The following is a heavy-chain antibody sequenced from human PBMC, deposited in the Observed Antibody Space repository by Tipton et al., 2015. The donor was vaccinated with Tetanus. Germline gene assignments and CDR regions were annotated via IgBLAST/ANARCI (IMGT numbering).Heavy chain of an antibody. CDR1: GYNFSHYS. Sequence: QLVQSGPEVKKPGDSLKISCQTSGYNFSHYSIGWVRQMPGKGLDWVGIINPRDSEARYGPSFQGQVIISADKSVSTAYLHWSSLKASDTDMYYCARRRSAVLSGSYHWYFDLWGRGTRVTVSS. D-gene: IGHD3-3*01. J-gene: IGHJ2*01. CDR2: INPRDSEA. V-gene: IGHV5-51*01. CDR3: ARRRSAVLSGSYHWYFDL.